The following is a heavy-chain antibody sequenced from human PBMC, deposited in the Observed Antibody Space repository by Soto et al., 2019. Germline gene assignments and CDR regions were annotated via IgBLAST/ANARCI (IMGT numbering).Heavy chain of an antibody. Sequence: AALKVSCKASGYTFTGYYMHWVRQAPGQGLEWMGWINPNSGGTNYAQKFQGRVTMTRDTSISTAYMELSRLRSDDTAVYYCARAVVITPFDYWGQGTLVTVSS. CDR2: INPNSGGT. J-gene: IGHJ4*02. D-gene: IGHD3-22*01. CDR3: ARAVVITPFDY. CDR1: GYTFTGYY. V-gene: IGHV1-2*02.